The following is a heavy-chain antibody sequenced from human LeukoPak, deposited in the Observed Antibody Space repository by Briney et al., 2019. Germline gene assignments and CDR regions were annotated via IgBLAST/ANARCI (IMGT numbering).Heavy chain of an antibody. CDR2: ISAYNGNT. CDR1: GYTFTSYG. Sequence: ASVKVSCKASGYTFTSYGISWVRQAPGQGLEWMGRISAYNGNTNYAQKLQGRVTMTTDTSTSTAYMELRSLRSDDTAVYYCARDRVVPAAMTAAYFDYWGQGTLVTVSS. V-gene: IGHV1-18*01. J-gene: IGHJ4*02. D-gene: IGHD2-2*01. CDR3: ARDRVVPAAMTAAYFDY.